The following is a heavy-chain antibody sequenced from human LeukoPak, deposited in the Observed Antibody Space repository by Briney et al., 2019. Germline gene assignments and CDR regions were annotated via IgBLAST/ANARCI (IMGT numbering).Heavy chain of an antibody. D-gene: IGHD3-9*01. CDR3: TRLEAILTGYDI. Sequence: GGSLRLSCAASGFTFSGSALHWVRQASGKGLEWVGRIRSKADTYATAYAASVKGRFTISRDDSKNTAYLQMNSLKTEDTAVYYCTRLEAILTGYDIWGQGTMVTVSS. CDR1: GFTFSGSA. J-gene: IGHJ3*02. V-gene: IGHV3-73*01. CDR2: IRSKADTYAT.